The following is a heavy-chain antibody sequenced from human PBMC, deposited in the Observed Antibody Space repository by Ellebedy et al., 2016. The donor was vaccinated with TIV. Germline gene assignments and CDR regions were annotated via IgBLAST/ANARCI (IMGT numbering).Heavy chain of an antibody. CDR2: ISYDGSNK. Sequence: GGSLRLSXAASGFTFSSYAMHWVRQAPGKGLEWVAVISYDGSNKYYADSVKGRFTISRDNSKNTLYLQMNSLRAEDTAVYYCARDAYYYDSSGYYIWGQGTMVTVSS. CDR1: GFTFSSYA. D-gene: IGHD3-22*01. CDR3: ARDAYYYDSSGYYI. V-gene: IGHV3-30-3*01. J-gene: IGHJ3*02.